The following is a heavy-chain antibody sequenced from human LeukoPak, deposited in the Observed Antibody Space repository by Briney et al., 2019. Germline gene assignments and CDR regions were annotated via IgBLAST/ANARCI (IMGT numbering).Heavy chain of an antibody. Sequence: PSETLSLTCAVYGGSFSGYYWSWIRQPPGKGLEWIGEINHSGSTNYNPSLKSRVTISVDTSKNQFSLKLSSVTAADMAVYYCARGLQYSSSQLNWFDPWGQGTLVTVSS. V-gene: IGHV4-34*01. CDR1: GGSFSGYY. CDR3: ARGLQYSSSQLNWFDP. J-gene: IGHJ5*02. D-gene: IGHD6-13*01. CDR2: INHSGST.